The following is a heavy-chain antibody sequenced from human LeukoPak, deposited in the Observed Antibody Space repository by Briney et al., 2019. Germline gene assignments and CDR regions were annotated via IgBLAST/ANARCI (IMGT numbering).Heavy chain of an antibody. CDR2: ISSSGSTI. CDR3: ARDSSWFWYFDY. D-gene: IGHD6-13*01. Sequence: GGSLRLSCAVSGFTFSSYEMNWVRQAPGKGLEWVSFISSSGSTIYYADSVKGRFTISRDNAKNSLYLQMNSLRAEDTAVYYCARDSSWFWYFDYWGQGTLVTVSS. J-gene: IGHJ4*02. V-gene: IGHV3-48*03. CDR1: GFTFSSYE.